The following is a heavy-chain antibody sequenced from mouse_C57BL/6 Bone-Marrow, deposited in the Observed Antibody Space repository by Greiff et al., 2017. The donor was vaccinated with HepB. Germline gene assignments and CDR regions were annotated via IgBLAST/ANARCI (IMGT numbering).Heavy chain of an antibody. Sequence: QVQLQQPGAELVRPGTSVKLSCKASGYTFTSYWMHWVKQRPGQGLEWIGVIDPSDSYTNYNQKFKGKATLTVDTSSSTAYMQLSSLTSEDSAVYYCARSGNLGTDYWGQGTTLTVSS. CDR1: GYTFTSYW. CDR3: ARSGNLGTDY. V-gene: IGHV1-59*01. J-gene: IGHJ2*01. D-gene: IGHD2-14*01. CDR2: IDPSDSYT.